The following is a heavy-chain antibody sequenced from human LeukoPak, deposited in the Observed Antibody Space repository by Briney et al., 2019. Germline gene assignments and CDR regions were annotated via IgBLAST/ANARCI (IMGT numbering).Heavy chain of an antibody. CDR3: ARVRPFDLDY. CDR2: IIPIFGTA. D-gene: IGHD1-1*01. CDR1: GGTFSSYA. V-gene: IGHV1-69*05. J-gene: IGHJ4*02. Sequence: ASVKVSCKASGGTFSSYAISWVRQAPGQGLEWMGGIIPIFGTANYAQKLQGRVTMTTDTSTSTAYMELRSLRSDDTAVYYCARVRPFDLDYWGQGTLVTVSS.